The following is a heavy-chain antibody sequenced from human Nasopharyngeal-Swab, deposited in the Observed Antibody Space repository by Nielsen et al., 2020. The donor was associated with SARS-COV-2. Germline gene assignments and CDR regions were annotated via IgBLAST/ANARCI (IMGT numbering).Heavy chain of an antibody. J-gene: IGHJ6*02. Sequence: GESLKISCAASGFTFSSYGMHWVRQAPGKGLEWVAVIWYDGSNKYYADSVKGRFTISRDNSKNTLYLQMNSLRAEDTAVYYCARDRQGIAAAGNNYYYGMDVWGQGTTVTVSS. CDR2: IWYDGSNK. CDR3: ARDRQGIAAAGNNYYYGMDV. D-gene: IGHD6-13*01. CDR1: GFTFSSYG. V-gene: IGHV3-33*01.